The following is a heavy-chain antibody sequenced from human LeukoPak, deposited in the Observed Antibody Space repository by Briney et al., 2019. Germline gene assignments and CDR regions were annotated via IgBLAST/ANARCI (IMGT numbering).Heavy chain of an antibody. Sequence: PGGSLRLSCAAYGFTFSDFGMSWVRQAPGRGLEWVSTISGSGDATYYADSVKGRFTISRDNSKNTLYLQMNSLRAEDTAVYYCAKGRGRTTYNFDYWGQGTLVTVSS. V-gene: IGHV3-23*01. J-gene: IGHJ4*02. CDR3: AKGRGRTTYNFDY. D-gene: IGHD2/OR15-2a*01. CDR2: ISGSGDAT. CDR1: GFTFSDFG.